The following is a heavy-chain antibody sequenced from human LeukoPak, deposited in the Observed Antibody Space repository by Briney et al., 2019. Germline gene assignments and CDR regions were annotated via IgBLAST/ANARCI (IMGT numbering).Heavy chain of an antibody. V-gene: IGHV3-23*01. CDR1: GFTFSSYV. J-gene: IGHJ4*02. CDR2: ISGSGSST. Sequence: GGSLRLSCAASGFTFSSYVMSWIRQAPGKRLEWLSAISGSGSSTYYAVSVRGRFTVSSDNSKNTLYLQMNSLRAEDTAVYYCAKRGAAADDYWGQGTLVTVSS. D-gene: IGHD6-13*01. CDR3: AKRGAAADDY.